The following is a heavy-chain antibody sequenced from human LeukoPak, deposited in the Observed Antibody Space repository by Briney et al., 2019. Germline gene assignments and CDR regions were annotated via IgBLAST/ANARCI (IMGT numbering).Heavy chain of an antibody. Sequence: GGPLRLSCAASGFSFDDYGMSWVRQAPGKGLEWAPGINWNGGSTGYADSVKGRFTISRDNAKNSLYLQMDSLRAEDTALYYCARRVPAAMSGYYYYYMDVWGKGTTVTVSS. J-gene: IGHJ6*03. V-gene: IGHV3-20*04. CDR2: INWNGGST. CDR1: GFSFDDYG. CDR3: ARRVPAAMSGYYYYYMDV. D-gene: IGHD2-2*01.